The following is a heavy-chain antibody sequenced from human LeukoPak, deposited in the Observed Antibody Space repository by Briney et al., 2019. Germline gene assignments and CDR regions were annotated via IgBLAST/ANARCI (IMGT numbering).Heavy chain of an antibody. D-gene: IGHD2-2*01. V-gene: IGHV1-2*02. CDR1: GYTFTGYY. CDR2: INPNSGGT. J-gene: IGHJ5*02. CDR3: ARDPEAGRYQLP. Sequence: ASVKVSCKSSGYTFTGYYMHWVRQAPGQGLEWMGWINPNSGGTNYAQKFQGRVTMTRDTSISTAYMELSRLRSDDTAVYYCARDPEAGRYQLPWGQGTLVTVSS.